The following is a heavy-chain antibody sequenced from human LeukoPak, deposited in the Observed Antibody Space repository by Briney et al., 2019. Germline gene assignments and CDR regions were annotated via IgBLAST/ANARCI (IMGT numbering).Heavy chain of an antibody. J-gene: IGHJ5*02. CDR3: ARDSSEYSSSFWFDP. CDR1: GYTFTRYY. Sequence: ASVKVSCKAPGYTFTRYYVHWVRQAPGQGLEWMGWINPNSGGTNYAQKFQGRVTMTRDTSISTAYMELSRLRSDDTAVYYCARDSSEYSSSFWFDPWGQGTLVTVSS. V-gene: IGHV1-2*02. CDR2: INPNSGGT. D-gene: IGHD6-6*01.